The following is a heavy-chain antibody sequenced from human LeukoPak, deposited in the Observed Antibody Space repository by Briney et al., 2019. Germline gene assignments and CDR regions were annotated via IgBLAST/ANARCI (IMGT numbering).Heavy chain of an antibody. D-gene: IGHD3-22*01. J-gene: IGHJ4*02. CDR1: GFTFRTYA. CDR3: GIRDTSDYYVF. V-gene: IGHV3-23*01. Sequence: GGSLRLSCTGSGFTFRTYAFSWVRQAPWKGLEWVSATGSNGATYYADSVKGRFTISRDNSKNALYLQMNGLRADDTAVYYCGIRDTSDYYVFWGQGTLVTVSS. CDR2: TGSNGAT.